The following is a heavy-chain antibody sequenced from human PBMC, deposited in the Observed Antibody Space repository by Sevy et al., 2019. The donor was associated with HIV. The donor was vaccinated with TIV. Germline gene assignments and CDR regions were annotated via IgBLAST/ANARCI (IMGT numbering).Heavy chain of an antibody. Sequence: GGSLRLSFAASGFTFRSYNMVWVRQAPGKGLECVSYITSDSSTIYYADSAKGRFTISRDNAKKSLYLQMNSLGDEDTATYYCARARGIRFLEWLPYYFDSWGQGTLVTVSS. J-gene: IGHJ4*02. V-gene: IGHV3-48*02. CDR3: ARARGIRFLEWLPYYFDS. D-gene: IGHD3-3*01. CDR1: GFTFRSYN. CDR2: ITSDSSTI.